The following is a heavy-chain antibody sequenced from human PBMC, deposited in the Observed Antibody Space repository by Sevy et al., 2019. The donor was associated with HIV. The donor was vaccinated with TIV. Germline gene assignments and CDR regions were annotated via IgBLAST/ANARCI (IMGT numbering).Heavy chain of an antibody. Sequence: SETLSLTCAVYGGSFSGYYWSWIRQPPGKGLEWIGEINHSGSTNYNPSLKSRVTISVDTSKNQFSLKLSSVTAADTAVYYCARLPIVVVPAAIPHNWFDPWGQGTLVTVSS. CDR2: INHSGST. CDR3: ARLPIVVVPAAIPHNWFDP. J-gene: IGHJ5*02. CDR1: GGSFSGYY. V-gene: IGHV4-34*01. D-gene: IGHD2-2*01.